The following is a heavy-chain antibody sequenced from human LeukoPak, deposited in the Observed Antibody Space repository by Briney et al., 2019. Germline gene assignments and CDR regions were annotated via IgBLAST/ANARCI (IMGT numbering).Heavy chain of an antibody. Sequence: PGGSLRLSCAASGFPFSSFGMHWVRQAPGKGLEWVAVTSSDGSQKYYADSVKGRFTISRDDSRDTLFLQMNSLRVEDTGVYYCAKKYGRWTHRQSGDWGQGILVTVSS. CDR3: AKKYGRWTHRQSGD. V-gene: IGHV3-30*18. D-gene: IGHD3/OR15-3a*01. CDR1: GFPFSSFG. CDR2: TSSDGSQK. J-gene: IGHJ4*02.